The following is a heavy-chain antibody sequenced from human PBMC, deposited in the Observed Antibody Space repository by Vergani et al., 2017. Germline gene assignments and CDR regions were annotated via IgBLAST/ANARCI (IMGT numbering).Heavy chain of an antibody. J-gene: IGHJ3*01. D-gene: IGHD3-10*01. V-gene: IGHV5-51*01. CDR1: GYIFSNFW. CDR3: ASGGHGSENGGALQL. CDR2: IYPGDSEV. Sequence: EKQLVQSGSETKKPGASLKIPCQAFGYIFSNFWIGWVRQRPGRGLEWMGIIYPGDSEVKSNPTFRGQVIFSVGTSVNTAYLQWRSLQASDTATYFCASGGHGSENGGALQLWGQGTNITVSS.